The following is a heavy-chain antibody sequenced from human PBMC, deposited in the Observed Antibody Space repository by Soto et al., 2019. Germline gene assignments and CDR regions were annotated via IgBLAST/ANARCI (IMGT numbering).Heavy chain of an antibody. V-gene: IGHV3-33*01. CDR2: IWYDGSNK. J-gene: IGHJ6*02. CDR1: GFTFSSYG. Sequence: QVQLVESGGGVVQPGRSLRLSCAASGFTFSSYGMHWVRQAPGKGLEWVAVIWYDGSNKYYADSVKGRFTISRDNSKNTLYLQMNSLSAEDTAVYYCASASPHYYYGMDVWGQGTTVTVSS. CDR3: ASASPHYYYGMDV.